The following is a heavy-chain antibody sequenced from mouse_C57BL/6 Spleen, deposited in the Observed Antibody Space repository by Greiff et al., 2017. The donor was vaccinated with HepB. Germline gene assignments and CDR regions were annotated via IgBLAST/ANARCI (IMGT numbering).Heavy chain of an antibody. Sequence: QVHVKQSGAELARPGASVKMSCKASGYTFTSYTMHWVKQRPGQGLEWIGYINPSSGYTKYNQKFKDKATLTADKSSSTAYMQLSSLTSEDSAVYYCARGDPRYGSGAYWGQGTLVTVSA. J-gene: IGHJ3*01. V-gene: IGHV1-4*01. CDR1: GYTFTSYT. D-gene: IGHD1-1*01. CDR2: INPSSGYT. CDR3: ARGDPRYGSGAY.